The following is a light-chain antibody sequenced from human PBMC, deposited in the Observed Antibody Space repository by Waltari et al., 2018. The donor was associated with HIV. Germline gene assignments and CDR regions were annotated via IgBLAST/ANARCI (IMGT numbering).Light chain of an antibody. CDR3: CSYGGSSTWV. Sequence: QSALTQPASVSGSPGQSITIPCTGTSSDVGNYNLVSCYKQYPGKAPKLIIYEAVKRPSGVSNRISASKSGNTASLTISGLQAEDEADYYCCSYGGSSTWVFGGGTKLTVL. CDR1: SSDVGNYNL. J-gene: IGLJ3*02. CDR2: EAV. V-gene: IGLV2-23*01.